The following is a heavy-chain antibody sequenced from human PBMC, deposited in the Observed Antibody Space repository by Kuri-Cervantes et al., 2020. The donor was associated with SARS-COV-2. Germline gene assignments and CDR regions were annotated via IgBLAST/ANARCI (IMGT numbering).Heavy chain of an antibody. CDR2: ISSNGGST. J-gene: IGHJ6*03. CDR1: GFIFSSYA. Sequence: GESLKISCAASGFIFSSYAMHWVRQAPGKGLEYVSAISSNGGSTYYANSVKGRFTISRDNSKNTLYLQMGSLRAEDMAVYYCARMGEPYYMDVWGKGTTVTVSS. CDR3: ARMGEPYYMDV. V-gene: IGHV3-64*01. D-gene: IGHD3-16*01.